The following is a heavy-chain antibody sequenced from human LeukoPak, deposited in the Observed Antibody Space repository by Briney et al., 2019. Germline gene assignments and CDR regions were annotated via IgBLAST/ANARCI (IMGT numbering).Heavy chain of an antibody. CDR2: IQSKSAGETQ. J-gene: IGHJ4*02. CDR1: GFTFSDAW. Sequence: GGSLRLSCAAYGFTFSDAWMSWVRQAPRKGMEWVGRIQSKSAGETQDYAAPVKRRFTISRDDSKATRSLQMNSLKSEDTAVYYCTSHGSFDSWGQGALVTVSS. CDR3: TSHGSFDS. V-gene: IGHV3-15*01.